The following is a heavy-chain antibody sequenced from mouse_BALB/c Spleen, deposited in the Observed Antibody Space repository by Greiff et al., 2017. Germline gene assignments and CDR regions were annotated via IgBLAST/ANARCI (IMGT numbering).Heavy chain of an antibody. CDR1: GFTFSDSG. J-gene: IGHJ4*01. D-gene: IGHD2-2*01. V-gene: IGHV5-15*02. CDR2: ISNLAYSI. CDR3: ARDGYPYAMDY. Sequence: DVKLVESGGGLVQPGGSRKLSCAASGFTFSDSGMAWVRQAPGKGPEWVAFISNLAYSIYYADTVTGRFTISRENAKNTLYLEMSSLRSEDTAMYYCARDGYPYAMDYWGQGTSVTVSS.